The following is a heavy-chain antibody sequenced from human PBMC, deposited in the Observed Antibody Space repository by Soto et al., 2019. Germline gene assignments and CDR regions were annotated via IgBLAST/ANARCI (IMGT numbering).Heavy chain of an antibody. D-gene: IGHD4-17*01. CDR3: ARAHYGDYGYGMDV. J-gene: IGHJ6*02. Sequence: QLQLQESGSGLVKPSQTLSLTCAVSGGSISSGGYSWSWIRQPPGKGLEWIGYIYHSGSTYYNPSLKSRVTISVDRSQNQFSLKLSSVTAADTAAYYCARAHYGDYGYGMDVWGQGTTVTVSS. V-gene: IGHV4-30-2*01. CDR1: GGSISSGGYS. CDR2: IYHSGST.